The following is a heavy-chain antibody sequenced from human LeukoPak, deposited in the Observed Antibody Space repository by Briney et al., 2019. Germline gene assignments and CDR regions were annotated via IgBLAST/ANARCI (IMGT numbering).Heavy chain of an antibody. V-gene: IGHV4-59*01. Sequence: SETLSLTCTVSGGSINSYYWSWIRQPPGKGLEWIGYISYSGNTNYNPSLKSRVTISLDTSKKQFFLKLSSVTAADTAMYYCARGNANWGQGTLVTVSS. CDR3: ARGNAN. CDR2: ISYSGNT. J-gene: IGHJ4*02. CDR1: GGSINSYY.